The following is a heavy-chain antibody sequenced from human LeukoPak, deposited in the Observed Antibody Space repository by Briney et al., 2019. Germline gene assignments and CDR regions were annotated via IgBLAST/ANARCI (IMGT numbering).Heavy chain of an antibody. V-gene: IGHV3-23*01. CDR2: ISNSGSST. CDR3: AKDGYCSSTSCYPAPY. Sequence: GGSLRLSCAASGFTFSSYAMTWVRQAPGKGLEWVSIISNSGSSTYYADSVKGRFTVSRDNSKNTLYLQMTSLTAEDTAVYYCAKDGYCSSTSCYPAPYWGQGTLVTVSS. CDR1: GFTFSSYA. J-gene: IGHJ4*02. D-gene: IGHD2-2*01.